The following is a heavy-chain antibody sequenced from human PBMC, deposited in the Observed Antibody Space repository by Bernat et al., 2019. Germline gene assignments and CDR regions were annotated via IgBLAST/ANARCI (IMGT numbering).Heavy chain of an antibody. CDR3: AKDRAYSSGWYKDY. V-gene: IGHV3-30*18. Sequence: QVQLVESGGGVVQPGRSLRLSCAASGFTFSSYGMHWVRRAPGKGLEWVAVISYDGSNKYYAESVKGRFTISRDNSKNTLYLKMNSLRAEDTAVYYCAKDRAYSSGWYKDYWGQGTLVTVSS. J-gene: IGHJ4*02. CDR1: GFTFSSYG. CDR2: ISYDGSNK. D-gene: IGHD6-19*01.